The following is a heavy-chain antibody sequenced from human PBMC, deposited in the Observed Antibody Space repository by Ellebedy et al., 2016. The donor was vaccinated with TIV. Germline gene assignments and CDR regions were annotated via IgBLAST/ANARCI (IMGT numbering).Heavy chain of an antibody. CDR3: ARDRGDYSISGP. V-gene: IGHV3-74*01. Sequence: GGSLRLXXVASGFTFGRYWMHWVRQAPGNKLVWVSRIKSDGSSTTYADSVKGRFTTSRDNARNTLYQQMSSLRGEDTDVYFCARDRGDYSISGPWGQGTLVTVSS. CDR1: GFTFGRYW. D-gene: IGHD4-11*01. CDR2: IKSDGSST. J-gene: IGHJ5*02.